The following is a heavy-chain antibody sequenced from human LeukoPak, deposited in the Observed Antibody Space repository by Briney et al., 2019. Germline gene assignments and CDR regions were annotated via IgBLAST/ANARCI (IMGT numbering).Heavy chain of an antibody. CDR3: AGPPPKVTGEDAFDI. Sequence: PGESLKISCKDSGHSFSRYWIGWVRQMPGKGLEWMGVIYPGDSDARYSPSFQGQVTISADKSINTAYLQWSSLKASDTAMYYCAGPPPKVTGEDAFDIWGQGTMVTVSS. CDR2: IYPGDSDA. V-gene: IGHV5-51*01. J-gene: IGHJ3*02. D-gene: IGHD2-21*02. CDR1: GHSFSRYW.